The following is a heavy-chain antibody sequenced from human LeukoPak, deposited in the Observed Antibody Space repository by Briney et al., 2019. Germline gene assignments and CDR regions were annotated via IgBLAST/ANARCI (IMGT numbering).Heavy chain of an antibody. Sequence: ASVKVSCKASGYTFTSYYMHWVRQAPGQGLEWMGIINPSGGSTSYAQKFQGRVTMTRDTSTSTVYMELSSLRSEDTAVYYCARVGLGYCSSTSRSGVYWGQGTLVTVSS. CDR2: INPSGGST. V-gene: IGHV1-46*01. J-gene: IGHJ4*02. CDR1: GYTFTSYY. D-gene: IGHD2-2*01. CDR3: ARVGLGYCSSTSRSGVY.